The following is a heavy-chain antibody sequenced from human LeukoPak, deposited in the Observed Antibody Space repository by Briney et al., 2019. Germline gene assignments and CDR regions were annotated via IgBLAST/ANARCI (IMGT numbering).Heavy chain of an antibody. CDR2: IYYSGST. V-gene: IGHV4-39*01. J-gene: IGHJ5*02. CDR3: ARRPGGNTYGYWFDP. D-gene: IGHD5-18*01. Sequence: PSETLSLTCSVSGGSISSSSYYWGWIRQPRGKGLEWIGNIYYSGSTYYHPSLKSRVTISVDTSKNQFSLKLSSVTAVDTAVYYCARRPGGNTYGYWFDPWGQGTLVTVSS. CDR1: GGSISSSSYY.